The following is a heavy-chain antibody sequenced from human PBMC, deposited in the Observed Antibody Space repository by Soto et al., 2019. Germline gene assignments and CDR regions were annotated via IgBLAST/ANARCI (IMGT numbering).Heavy chain of an antibody. D-gene: IGHD6-13*01. J-gene: IGHJ5*02. Sequence: QVQLVQSGAEVKKPGSSVKVSCKASGGTFSSYAISWVRQAPGQGLEWMGGIIPIFGTANYAQKFQGRVKITADESTSTAYMELSSLRSEDTAVYYCARAGSSSWFPNHQANNWFDPWGQGTLVTVSS. CDR2: IIPIFGTA. V-gene: IGHV1-69*01. CDR1: GGTFSSYA. CDR3: ARAGSSSWFPNHQANNWFDP.